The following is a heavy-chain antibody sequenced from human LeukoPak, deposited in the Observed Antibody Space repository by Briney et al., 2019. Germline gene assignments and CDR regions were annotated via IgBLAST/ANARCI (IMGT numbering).Heavy chain of an antibody. CDR3: ARGSNNWNYFDY. CDR2: ISSSSSYI. D-gene: IGHD1-20*01. V-gene: IGHV3-21*01. CDR1: GFTFSSYS. Sequence: GGSLRLSCAASGFTFSSYSMNWVRQAPGKGLGWVSSISSSSSYIYYADSVKGRFTISRDNAKNSLYLQMNSLRAEDTAVYYCARGSNNWNYFDYWGQGTLVTVSS. J-gene: IGHJ4*02.